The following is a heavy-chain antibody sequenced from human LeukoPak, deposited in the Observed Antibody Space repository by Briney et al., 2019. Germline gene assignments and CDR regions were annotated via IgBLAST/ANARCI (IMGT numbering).Heavy chain of an antibody. CDR2: IYYSGTT. D-gene: IGHD3-10*01. CDR3: ARSPPGSGSSWFDP. CDR1: GASISSYY. V-gene: IGHV4-59*01. J-gene: IGHJ5*02. Sequence: SETLSLTCTVSGASISSYYCNWIRQPPGKGLEWIGYIYYSGTTNYNPSLKSRVTISVDTSKNQFSLKLSSVTAADTAAYYCARSPPGSGSSWFDPWGQGTLVTVSS.